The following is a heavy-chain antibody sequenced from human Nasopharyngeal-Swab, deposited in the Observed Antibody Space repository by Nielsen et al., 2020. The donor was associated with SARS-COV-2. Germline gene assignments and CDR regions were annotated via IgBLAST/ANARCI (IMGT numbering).Heavy chain of an antibody. CDR3: AKANQLFWFGEFRNDAFDL. CDR1: GFSFNNYG. J-gene: IGHJ3*01. D-gene: IGHD3-10*01. CDR2: ISYEGSKK. Sequence: GESLKISCAASGFSFNNYGMHWVRLAPGKGLEWVAVISYEGSKKYYADFVKGRFTISRDYSKNTLYLQMNSLRPEDTVVYYCAKANQLFWFGEFRNDAFDLWGHGTMVTVSS. V-gene: IGHV3-30*18.